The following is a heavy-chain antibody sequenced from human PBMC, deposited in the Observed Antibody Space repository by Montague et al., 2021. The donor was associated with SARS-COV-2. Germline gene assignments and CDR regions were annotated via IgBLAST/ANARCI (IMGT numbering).Heavy chain of an antibody. V-gene: IGHV4-39*01. J-gene: IGHJ4*02. CDR2: FYYAGGT. D-gene: IGHD4-17*01. CDR1: GGSVSRISSH. CDR3: ARLYGSSFDY. Sequence: SETLSLTCTVSGGSVSRISSHWGWIRQPPGKGLEYIGGFYYAGGTQYNPSLKSRVTISVDTSNDQFSLKMNPVTAADTAAYFCARLYGSSFDYWGQGTLVTVSS.